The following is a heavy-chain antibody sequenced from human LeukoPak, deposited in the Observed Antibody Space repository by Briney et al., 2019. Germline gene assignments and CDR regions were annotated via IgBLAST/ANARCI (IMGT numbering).Heavy chain of an antibody. CDR3: ARGAEGIAASDSNFDY. D-gene: IGHD6-13*01. Sequence: PGGSLRLSSAASGFTFSSYGMHWVRQAPGKGLEWVTFIQYDGSNKYYADSVKGRFTISRDNSKNTLYLQMNSLRAEDTAVYYCARGAEGIAASDSNFDYWGQGTLVSVSS. J-gene: IGHJ4*02. CDR2: IQYDGSNK. V-gene: IGHV3-30*02. CDR1: GFTFSSYG.